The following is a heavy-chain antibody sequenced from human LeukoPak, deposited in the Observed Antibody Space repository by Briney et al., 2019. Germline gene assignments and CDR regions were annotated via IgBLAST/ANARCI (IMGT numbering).Heavy chain of an antibody. J-gene: IGHJ4*02. CDR1: GYRFANYW. V-gene: IGHV5-51*01. CDR3: ARHVGSSDVDF. CDR2: IYPGDSDT. Sequence: GESLKISCKGSGYRFANYWIGWVRQMPGKGLEWMGIIYPGDSDTRYSPSFQGQVTISADKSISTAYLQWSSLQASDTATYYCARHVGSSDVDFWGQGTLVTVSS. D-gene: IGHD6-13*01.